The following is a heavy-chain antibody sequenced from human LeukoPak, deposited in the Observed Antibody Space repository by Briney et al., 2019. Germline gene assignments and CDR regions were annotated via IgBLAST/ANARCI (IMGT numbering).Heavy chain of an antibody. J-gene: IGHJ4*02. CDR3: ARDPESSSFDL. CDR1: GFSFSSYR. D-gene: IGHD6-13*01. V-gene: IGHV3-7*01. Sequence: GGSLRLSCAAPGFSFSSYRMSWVRQTPEKGLEFVANIDQGGSVRNYMDSLKGRCTISRDNAKKSLYLEINSLRADDTAVYYCARDPESSSFDLWGRGALVTVSS. CDR2: IDQGGSVR.